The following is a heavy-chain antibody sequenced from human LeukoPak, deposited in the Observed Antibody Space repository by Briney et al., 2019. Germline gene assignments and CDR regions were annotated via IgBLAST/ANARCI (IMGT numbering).Heavy chain of an antibody. CDR3: ARDPGYSSPRGDY. V-gene: IGHV1-2*02. J-gene: IGHJ4*02. D-gene: IGHD5-18*01. Sequence: WASVKVSCKASGYTLTGYYMHWVRQAPGQGLEWMGWINPNSGGTHYAQKFQGRVTMTRDTSISTAYMELSRLRSDDTAVYYCARDPGYSSPRGDYWGQGTLVTVSS. CDR2: INPNSGGT. CDR1: GYTLTGYY.